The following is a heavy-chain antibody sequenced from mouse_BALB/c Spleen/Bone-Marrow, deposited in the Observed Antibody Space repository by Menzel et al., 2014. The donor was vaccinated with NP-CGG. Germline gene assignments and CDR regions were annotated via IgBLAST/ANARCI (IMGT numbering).Heavy chain of an antibody. V-gene: IGHV5-9-2*01. D-gene: IGHD2-4*01. CDR2: ISGDGRYT. Sequence: EVKLVESGGGLVQPGGSLKLSCAASGFDFSNYGMSWVRQTPEKRLEWVATISGDGRYTFYSDSVKGRFTISRDNAKNNLYLQLSSLRSEDTALYYCARHAYYDQTEVSFVYWGQGTLVTVSA. CDR1: GFDFSNYG. J-gene: IGHJ3*01. CDR3: ARHAYYDQTEVSFVY.